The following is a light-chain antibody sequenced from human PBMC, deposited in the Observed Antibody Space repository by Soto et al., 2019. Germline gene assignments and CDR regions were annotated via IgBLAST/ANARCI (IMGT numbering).Light chain of an antibody. CDR3: QSSDSRLSGSDV. J-gene: IGLJ1*01. CDR2: GDS. V-gene: IGLV1-40*01. Sequence: QSVLTQPPSVSGAPGQRVTISCTGSSSNIGAGYHLHWYQQLPGAAPKLLIFGDSNRPSGVPDRFSGSKSGTSASLAITGLQADDEADYYCQSSDSRLSGSDVFGTGTKVTVL. CDR1: SSNIGAGYH.